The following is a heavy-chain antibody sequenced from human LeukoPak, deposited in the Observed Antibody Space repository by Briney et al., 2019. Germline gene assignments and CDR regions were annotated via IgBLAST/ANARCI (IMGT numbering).Heavy chain of an antibody. V-gene: IGHV1-69*04. Sequence: ASVKVSCKASGGTFSSYAISWVRQAPGQGLEWMGRIIPIFGIANYAQKFQGRVTITADKSTSTAYMELSSLRSEATAVYYCARERGPYYYDSSGYYSWGQGTLVTVSS. J-gene: IGHJ4*02. D-gene: IGHD3-22*01. CDR1: GGTFSSYA. CDR3: ARERGPYYYDSSGYYS. CDR2: IIPIFGIA.